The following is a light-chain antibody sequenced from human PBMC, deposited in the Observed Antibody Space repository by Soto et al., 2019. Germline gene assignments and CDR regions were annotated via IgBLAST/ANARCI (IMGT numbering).Light chain of an antibody. CDR2: GAS. CDR3: QQYNNWPPWT. Sequence: EIVMTQSPATLSVSPGERATLSCRASQSVSSNLAWYQQTPGQAPRLPIYGASTRATGIPARFSGSGSGTEFTLTISSLQSEDFAVYYCQQYNNWPPWTFGQGTKGDI. V-gene: IGKV3-15*01. CDR1: QSVSSN. J-gene: IGKJ1*01.